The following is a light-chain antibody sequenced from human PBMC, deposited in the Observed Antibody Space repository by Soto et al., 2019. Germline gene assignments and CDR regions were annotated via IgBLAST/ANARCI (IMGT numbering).Light chain of an antibody. V-gene: IGKV1-9*01. CDR3: QQLNSYPLS. Sequence: DIQLTQSPSLLSASVGDRVTITCRASQDISSYLAWYQQKPGRAPELLIHGAHSLHSGVPSRFSGSGSGTEFSITISSLQPEDFATYYCQQLNSYPLSFGGGTKVKI. CDR1: QDISSY. J-gene: IGKJ4*01. CDR2: GAH.